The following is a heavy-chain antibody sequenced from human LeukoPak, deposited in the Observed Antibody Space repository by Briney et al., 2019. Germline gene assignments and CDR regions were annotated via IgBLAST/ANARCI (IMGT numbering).Heavy chain of an antibody. CDR2: IIPILGIA. J-gene: IGHJ4*02. CDR3: ATRYSSGWYYFDY. D-gene: IGHD6-19*01. CDR1: GGTFSSYI. V-gene: IGHV1-69*02. Sequence: SVKVSCKASGGTFSSYIISWVRQAPGQGLEWMGRIIPILGIANYAQKFQGRVTITADKSTSTAYMELSSLRSEDTAVYYCATRYSSGWYYFDYWGQGTLVTVSS.